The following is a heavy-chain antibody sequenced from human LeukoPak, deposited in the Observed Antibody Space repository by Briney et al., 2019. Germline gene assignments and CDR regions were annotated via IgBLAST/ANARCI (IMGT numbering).Heavy chain of an antibody. CDR3: ARDKGRDSSGYYLGY. Sequence: ASVKVSCKASGYTFTSYYMHWVRQAPGQGLEWMGIINPSGGSTSYAQKFQGRVTMTRDMSTSTVYMELSSLRSEDTAVYYCARDKGRDSSGYYLGYWGQGTLVTVSS. CDR1: GYTFTSYY. D-gene: IGHD3-22*01. V-gene: IGHV1-46*01. J-gene: IGHJ4*02. CDR2: INPSGGST.